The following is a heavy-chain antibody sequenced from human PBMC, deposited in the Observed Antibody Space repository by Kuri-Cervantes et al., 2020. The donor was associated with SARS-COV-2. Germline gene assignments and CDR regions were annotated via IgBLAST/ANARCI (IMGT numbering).Heavy chain of an antibody. D-gene: IGHD4-11*01. V-gene: IGHV1-2*02. CDR2: INPNSGGT. J-gene: IGHJ4*02. CDR3: ARDGDYSNYGMYYFDY. Sequence: ASVKVSCKASGYTFTGYYMHWVRQAPGQGLEWMGWINPNSGGTNYAQKFQGRVTMTRDTSISTAYMGLSRLRSDDTAVYYCARDGDYSNYGMYYFDYWGQGTLVTVSS. CDR1: GYTFTGYY.